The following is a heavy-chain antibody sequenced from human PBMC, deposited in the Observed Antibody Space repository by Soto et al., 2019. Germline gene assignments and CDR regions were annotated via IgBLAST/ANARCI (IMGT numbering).Heavy chain of an antibody. J-gene: IGHJ5*02. Sequence: PSETLSLTCAVYGGSFSGYYWSWIRQPPGKGLEWIGEINHSGSTNYNPSLKSRVTMSVDTSKNQFSLKLSSVTAADTAVYYCARVLAQQLDDWFDPWGQGTLVTVSS. D-gene: IGHD6-13*01. CDR3: ARVLAQQLDDWFDP. V-gene: IGHV4-34*01. CDR2: INHSGST. CDR1: GGSFSGYY.